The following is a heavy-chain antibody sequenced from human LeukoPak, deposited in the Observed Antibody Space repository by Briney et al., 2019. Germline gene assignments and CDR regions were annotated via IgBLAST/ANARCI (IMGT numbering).Heavy chain of an antibody. CDR2: IYSGGSI. J-gene: IGHJ6*02. Sequence: GGSLRLSCAASGFTVRNNYMSWVRQAAGKGLEWVSVIYSGGSIYYADSVKGRFTISRDNSKNTLYLQMNSLRAEDTAVYYCTRGVKGAYNYGTDGMDVWGQGTTVTVSS. CDR3: TRGVKGAYNYGTDGMDV. D-gene: IGHD5-18*01. V-gene: IGHV3-66*01. CDR1: GFTVRNNY.